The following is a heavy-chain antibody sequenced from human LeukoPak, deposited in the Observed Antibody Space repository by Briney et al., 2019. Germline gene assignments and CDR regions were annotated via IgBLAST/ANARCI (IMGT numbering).Heavy chain of an antibody. CDR3: ARVGSYYVVDY. D-gene: IGHD1-26*01. CDR2: IYHSGST. J-gene: IGHJ4*02. Sequence: SETLSLTCTVSGYSISSGYYWGWIRQPPGKGLEWIGSIYHSGSTYYNPSLKSRVTISVDTSKNQFSLKLSSVTAADTAVYYCARVGSYYVVDYWGQGTLVTVSS. V-gene: IGHV4-38-2*02. CDR1: GYSISSGYY.